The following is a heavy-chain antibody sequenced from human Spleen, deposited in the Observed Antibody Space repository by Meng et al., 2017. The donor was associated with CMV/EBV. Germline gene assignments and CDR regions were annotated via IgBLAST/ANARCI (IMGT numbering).Heavy chain of an antibody. CDR3: ARHPTGYCSSTSCYWPLFFDY. CDR2: IKPNDSDT. Sequence: KVSCKGSEYSFTNYWIAWVRQVPGKGLEWMGIIKPNDSDTRYSPSFQGQVTISADKSISTAYLQWSSLKASDTAMYYCARHPTGYCSSTSCYWPLFFDYWGQGTLVTVSS. J-gene: IGHJ4*02. V-gene: IGHV5-51*01. CDR1: EYSFTNYW. D-gene: IGHD2-2*01.